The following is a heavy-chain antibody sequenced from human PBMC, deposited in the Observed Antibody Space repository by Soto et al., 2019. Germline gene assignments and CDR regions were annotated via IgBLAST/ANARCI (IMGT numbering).Heavy chain of an antibody. V-gene: IGHV3-23*01. Sequence: EVQILESGGGLVQPGGSLRLSCVASGFTFSRFGINWVRQAPGKGLEWVSEITASGSTSHYAQSAKGRFTISRDNSKNAVYLQMNSLTVDDTALYYCAKEVDTNFSPVDFWGQGTLVAVSS. CDR2: ITASGSTS. CDR1: GFTFSRFG. J-gene: IGHJ4*02. D-gene: IGHD1-1*01. CDR3: AKEVDTNFSPVDF.